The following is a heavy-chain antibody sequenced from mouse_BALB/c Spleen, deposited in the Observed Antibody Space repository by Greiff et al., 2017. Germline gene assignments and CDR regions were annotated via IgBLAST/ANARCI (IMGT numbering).Heavy chain of an antibody. CDR1: GYTFTSYW. Sequence: QVQLQQSGAELVKPGASVKLSCKASGYTFTSYWMHWVKQRPGQGLEWIGEINPSNGRTNYNEKFKSKATLTVDKSSSTAYMQLSSLTSEDSAVYYCARVITTVVDYWGQGTTLTVSS. J-gene: IGHJ2*01. CDR2: INPSNGRT. V-gene: IGHV1S81*02. CDR3: ARVITTVVDY. D-gene: IGHD1-1*01.